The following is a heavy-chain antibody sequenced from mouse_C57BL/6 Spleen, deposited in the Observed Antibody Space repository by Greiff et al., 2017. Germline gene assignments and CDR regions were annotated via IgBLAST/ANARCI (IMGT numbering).Heavy chain of an antibody. J-gene: IGHJ2*01. CDR3: ARDYGSAVEAY. V-gene: IGHV1-81*01. Sequence: QVQLQQSGAELARPGASVKLSCKASGYTFTSYGISWVKQRTGQGPEWIGEIYPRSGNTYYNEKFKGKATLTADKSSSTAYMELRSLTSEDSAVYFCARDYGSAVEAYWGQGTTLTVSS. D-gene: IGHD1-1*01. CDR1: GYTFTSYG. CDR2: IYPRSGNT.